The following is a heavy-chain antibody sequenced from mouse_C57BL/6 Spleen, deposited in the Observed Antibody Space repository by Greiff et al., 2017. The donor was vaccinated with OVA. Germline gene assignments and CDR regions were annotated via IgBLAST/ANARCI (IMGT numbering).Heavy chain of an antibody. CDR2: FYPGSGSI. CDR3: ARHGPLSYYSSSYWYVDV. Sequence: VQRVESGAELVKPGASVTLSCKASGYTFTEYTIHWVKQRPGQGLEWIGWFYPGSGSIKYNEKFKDKATLTADKSSSTVYMELSRLTSDDSAVYFCARHGPLSYYSSSYWYVDVWGTGTTVTVSS. V-gene: IGHV1-62-2*01. CDR1: GYTFTEYT. J-gene: IGHJ1*03. D-gene: IGHD1-1*01.